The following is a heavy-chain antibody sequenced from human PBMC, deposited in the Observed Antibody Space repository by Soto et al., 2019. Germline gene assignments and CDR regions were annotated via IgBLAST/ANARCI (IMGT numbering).Heavy chain of an antibody. CDR2: MNPGSGDT. CDR3: ARMASVGSLNWFDP. D-gene: IGHD3-10*01. CDR1: GYIFTNND. J-gene: IGHJ5*02. Sequence: ASVKVSCKASGYIFTNNDVSWVRQATGQGLEWMGWMNPGSGDTGYAQKFQGRVTMTRNISIATAYMELSSLRADDTAIYYCARMASVGSLNWFDPGGQGTLVTVSS. V-gene: IGHV1-8*01.